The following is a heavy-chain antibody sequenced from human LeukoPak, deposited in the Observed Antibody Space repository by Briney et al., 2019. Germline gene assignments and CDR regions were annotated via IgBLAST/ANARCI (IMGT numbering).Heavy chain of an antibody. CDR3: ARDAAGYYDILTEGDWFDP. D-gene: IGHD3-9*01. Sequence: GGSLRLSCAASGFTFSSYAMHWVRQAPGKGLEWVAVISYDGSNKYYADSVKGRFTISRDNSKNTLYLQMNSLRAEDTAVYYCARDAAGYYDILTEGDWFDPWGQGTLVTVSS. V-gene: IGHV3-30*07. CDR1: GFTFSSYA. CDR2: ISYDGSNK. J-gene: IGHJ5*02.